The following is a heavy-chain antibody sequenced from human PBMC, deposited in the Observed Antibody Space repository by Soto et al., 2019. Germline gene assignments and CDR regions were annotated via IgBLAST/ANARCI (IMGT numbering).Heavy chain of an antibody. Sequence: GGSLRLSCAASGFTFSSYGMHWVRQAPGKGLEWVAVIWYDGSNKYYADSVKGRFTISRDNSKNTLYLQMNSLRAEDTAVYYCARDRIQLWYYYGMDVWGQGTTVTVSS. CDR2: IWYDGSNK. V-gene: IGHV3-33*01. CDR1: GFTFSSYG. J-gene: IGHJ6*02. D-gene: IGHD5-18*01. CDR3: ARDRIQLWYYYGMDV.